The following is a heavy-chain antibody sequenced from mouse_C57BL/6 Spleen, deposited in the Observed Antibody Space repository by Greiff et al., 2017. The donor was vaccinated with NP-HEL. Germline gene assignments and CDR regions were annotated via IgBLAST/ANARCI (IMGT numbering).Heavy chain of an antibody. D-gene: IGHD4-1*01. J-gene: IGHJ2*01. Sequence: EVQLQQSGPGLVKPSQSLSLTCSVTGYSITSGYYWNWIRQFPGNKLEWMGYISYDGSNNYNPSLKNRISITRDTSKNQFFLKLNSVTTEDTATYYCARSLTGGPGPFGYWGQGTTLTVSS. CDR3: ARSLTGGPGPFGY. CDR2: ISYDGSN. CDR1: GYSITSGYY. V-gene: IGHV3-6*01.